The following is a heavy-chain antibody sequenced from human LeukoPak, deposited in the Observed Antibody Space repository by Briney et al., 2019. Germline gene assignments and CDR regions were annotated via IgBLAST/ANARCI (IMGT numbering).Heavy chain of an antibody. Sequence: SQTLSLTCAISGDSFSSNSVAWSWIRQSPSRGLEWLGRTYYRSKWYNDYAESVKSRVIINSDTSKNQFSLQLNSVTPEDAAVYYCARNRYGMDVWGQGTTVTVSS. J-gene: IGHJ6*02. V-gene: IGHV6-1*01. D-gene: IGHD1-14*01. CDR2: TYYRSKWYN. CDR1: GDSFSSNSVA. CDR3: ARNRYGMDV.